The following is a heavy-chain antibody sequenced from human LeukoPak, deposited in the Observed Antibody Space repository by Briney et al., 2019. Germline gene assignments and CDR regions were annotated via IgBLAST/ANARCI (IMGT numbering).Heavy chain of an antibody. CDR2: ISGSGGST. Sequence: GGSLRLSCAASGFTFSRYAMSWVRQAPGKGLEWVSVISGSGGSTHYADSVKGRFTISRDNSQNTLYLQMNSLRAEDTAVYYCAKVLGYCSGDGCYPSLDYWGQGTLVTVSS. D-gene: IGHD2-15*01. CDR3: AKVLGYCSGDGCYPSLDY. J-gene: IGHJ4*02. V-gene: IGHV3-23*01. CDR1: GFTFSRYA.